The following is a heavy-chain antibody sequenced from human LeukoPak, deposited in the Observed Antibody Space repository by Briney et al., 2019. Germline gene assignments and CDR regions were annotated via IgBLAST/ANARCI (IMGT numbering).Heavy chain of an antibody. V-gene: IGHV3-7*01. CDR2: IKEDGSEK. CDR3: ASSGWYPTPNWFDP. J-gene: IGHJ5*02. CDR1: GFTFSSYG. D-gene: IGHD6-19*01. Sequence: GGSLRLSCAASGFTFSSYGMHWVRQAPGKGLEWVASIKEDGSEKYYVDSVKGRFTISRDNAKNSLYLQMNSLRAEDTAMYYCASSGWYPTPNWFDPWGQGTLVIVSS.